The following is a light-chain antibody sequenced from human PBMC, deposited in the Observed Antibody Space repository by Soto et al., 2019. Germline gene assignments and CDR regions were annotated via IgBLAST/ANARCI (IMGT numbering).Light chain of an antibody. CDR1: SSDIGGYTY. CDR2: EVS. Sequence: SVLPQPPSASVSPGQSVTISCSGSSSDIGGYTYVSWYQHHPGKAPKLMIYEVSKRPSGVPDRFSGSKSGNTASLTVSGLQAEDEADYYCSSFADSNSYVFGTGTKVTVL. J-gene: IGLJ1*01. CDR3: SSFADSNSYV. V-gene: IGLV2-8*01.